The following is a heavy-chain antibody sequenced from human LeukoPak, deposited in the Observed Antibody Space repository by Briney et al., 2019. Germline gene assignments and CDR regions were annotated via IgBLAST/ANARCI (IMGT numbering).Heavy chain of an antibody. Sequence: ASVKVSCKASGGTFSSYTISWVRQAPGQGLEWMGRIIPILGIANYAQKFQGRVTITADTSTSTAYMELSSLRSEDTAVYYCAREYCGGDCYPYYYYYYMDVWGKGTTVTVSS. CDR3: AREYCGGDCYPYYYYYYMDV. CDR2: IIPILGIA. J-gene: IGHJ6*03. CDR1: GGTFSSYT. V-gene: IGHV1-69*04. D-gene: IGHD2-21*01.